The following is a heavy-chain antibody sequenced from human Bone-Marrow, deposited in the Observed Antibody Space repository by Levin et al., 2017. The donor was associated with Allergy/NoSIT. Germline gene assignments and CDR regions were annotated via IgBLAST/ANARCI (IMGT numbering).Heavy chain of an antibody. J-gene: IGHJ6*02. V-gene: IGHV3-66*01. CDR1: GFTVSSNY. Sequence: GGSLRLSCAASGFTVSSNYMSWVRQAPGKGLEWVSVIYSGGSTYYADSVKGRFTISRDNSKNTLYLQMNSLRAEDTAVYYCARDGWYGKGDYYYYGMDVWGQGTTVTVSS. CDR3: ARDGWYGKGDYYYYGMDV. CDR2: IYSGGST. D-gene: IGHD6-19*01.